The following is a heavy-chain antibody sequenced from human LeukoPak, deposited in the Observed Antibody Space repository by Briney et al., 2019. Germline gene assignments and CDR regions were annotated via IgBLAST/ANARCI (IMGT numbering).Heavy chain of an antibody. CDR3: AKAAGAHSSSWGYFDY. J-gene: IGHJ4*02. CDR2: ISWNGGSI. D-gene: IGHD6-13*01. V-gene: IGHV3-9*01. CDR1: GFTFDDYA. Sequence: GGSLRLSCAASGFTFDDYAMQWVRQAPGKGLEWASGISWNGGSIAYADSVKGRFTISRDNAKNSLYLQMNTLRAEDTALYYCAKAAGAHSSSWGYFDYWGQGTLVTVSS.